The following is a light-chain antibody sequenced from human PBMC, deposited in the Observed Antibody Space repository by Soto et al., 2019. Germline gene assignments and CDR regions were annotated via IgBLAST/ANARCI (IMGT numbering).Light chain of an antibody. CDR1: SSNIGAGYD. J-gene: IGLJ1*01. CDR2: GNS. CDR3: QSYDSSLSGYV. Sequence: QSALTQPPSVSGALGQRVTISCTGSSSNIGAGYDVHWYQQLPGTAPKLLIYGNSNRPSGVPDRFSGSKSGTSASLAITGLQAEDEADYYCQSYDSSLSGYVFGTGTKVPV. V-gene: IGLV1-40*01.